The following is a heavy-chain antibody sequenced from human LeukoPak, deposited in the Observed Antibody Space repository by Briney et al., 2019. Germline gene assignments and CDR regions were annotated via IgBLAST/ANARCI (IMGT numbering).Heavy chain of an antibody. CDR1: GYSFNTYG. V-gene: IGHV1-18*01. Sequence: ASVKVSCKTSGYSFNTYGITWVRQAPGQGLEWMGWMSGHSGDTQYARKFQGRVTLTTDSSTNTAYMDLRALKSDDTAVYYCLRDASGWFLGVQEFHFWGQGTLVIVSS. J-gene: IGHJ4*02. D-gene: IGHD6-19*01. CDR2: MSGHSGDT. CDR3: LRDASGWFLGVQEFHF.